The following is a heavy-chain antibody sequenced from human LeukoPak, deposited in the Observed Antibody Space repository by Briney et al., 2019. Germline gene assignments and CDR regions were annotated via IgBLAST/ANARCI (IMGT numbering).Heavy chain of an antibody. Sequence: ASVKVSCKASGYTFTSYAMHWVRQAPGQRLEWMGWINAGNGNTKYSQKFQGGVTITRDTSASTAYMELSSLRSEDTAVCYCARATRRITIFGVVIPYYFDYWGQGTLVTVSS. CDR3: ARATRRITIFGVVIPYYFDY. J-gene: IGHJ4*02. CDR2: INAGNGNT. CDR1: GYTFTSYA. V-gene: IGHV1-3*01. D-gene: IGHD3-3*01.